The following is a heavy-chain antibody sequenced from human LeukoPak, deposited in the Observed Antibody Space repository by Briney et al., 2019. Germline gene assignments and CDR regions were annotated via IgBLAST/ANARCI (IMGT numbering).Heavy chain of an antibody. CDR3: ASDCSSTSCQFDY. V-gene: IGHV3-30*03. CDR2: ISYDGSNK. CDR1: GFTFSSYG. Sequence: GGSLRLSCAASGFTFSSYGMHWVRQAPGKGLEWVAVISYDGSNKYYADSVKGRFTISRDDSKNTLYLQMNSLRAEDTAVYYCASDCSSTSCQFDYWGQGTLVTVSS. D-gene: IGHD2-2*01. J-gene: IGHJ4*02.